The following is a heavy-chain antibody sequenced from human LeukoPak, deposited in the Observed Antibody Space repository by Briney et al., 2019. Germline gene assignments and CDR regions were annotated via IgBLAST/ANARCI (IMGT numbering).Heavy chain of an antibody. J-gene: IGHJ5*02. CDR1: GYTFTGYY. Sequence: GASVKVSCKASGYTFTGYYMHWVRQAPGQGLEWMGWINPNNGGTNYAQNFQGRVTMTRDTSNSTAYMELNRLTSDDTAVYYCARDVTMEYTGTFDPWGQGTLVTVSP. CDR2: INPNNGGT. V-gene: IGHV1-2*02. CDR3: ARDVTMEYTGTFDP. D-gene: IGHD4/OR15-4a*01.